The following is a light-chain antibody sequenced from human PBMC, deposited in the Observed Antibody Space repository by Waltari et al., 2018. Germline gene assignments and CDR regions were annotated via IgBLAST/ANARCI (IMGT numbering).Light chain of an antibody. CDR1: QTINNNF. J-gene: IGKJ4*01. CDR2: GAS. CDR3: QQYDCSVLT. V-gene: IGKV3-20*01. Sequence: IELTQSPDTLCLSPGQRATLPYRASQTINNNFLVLYQQKPGQAPRLIIHGASSRATGFPDRFSGSGSGTDFTLTISRLEPEDSAVYYCQQYDCSVLTFGGGTKVEI.